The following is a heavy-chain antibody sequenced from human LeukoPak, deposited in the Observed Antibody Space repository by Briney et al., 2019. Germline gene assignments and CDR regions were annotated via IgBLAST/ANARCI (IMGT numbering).Heavy chain of an antibody. CDR2: IWYDGSNK. D-gene: IGHD5-18*01. V-gene: IGHV3-33*01. Sequence: GGSLRLSFPASGFISNTNGMRWDRQAPGKGLEWVTMIWYDGSNKYYGDSVKSRFTISRDNSSNTVYVQMNSLRVEDTAVYYCVRYVPSYGWSFDYWGQGALVTVSS. J-gene: IGHJ4*01. CDR3: VRYVPSYGWSFDY. CDR1: GFISNTNG.